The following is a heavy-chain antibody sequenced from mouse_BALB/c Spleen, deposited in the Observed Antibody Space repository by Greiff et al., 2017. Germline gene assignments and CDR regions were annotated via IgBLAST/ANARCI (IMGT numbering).Heavy chain of an antibody. D-gene: IGHD2-1*01. Sequence: DVMLVESGGGLVQTGGSRKLSCAASGFTFSSFGMHWVRQAPEKGLEWVAYISSGSSTIYYADTVKGRFTISRDNPKNTLFLQMTSLRSEDTAMYYCARWGGNRAMDYWGQGTSVTVSS. V-gene: IGHV5-17*02. CDR1: GFTFSSFG. CDR3: ARWGGNRAMDY. CDR2: ISSGSSTI. J-gene: IGHJ4*01.